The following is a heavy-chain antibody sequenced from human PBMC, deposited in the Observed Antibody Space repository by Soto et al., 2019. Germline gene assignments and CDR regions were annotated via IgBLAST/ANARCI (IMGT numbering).Heavy chain of an antibody. CDR1: GFTVSSNY. D-gene: IGHD2-15*01. Sequence: VQLVESGGGLIQPGGSLRLSCAASGFTVSSNYMSWVRQAPGKGLEWVAVISYDGSNKYYADSVKGRFTISRDNSKNTLYLQMNSLRAEDTAVYYCAKDRYCSGGSCYSDYWGQGTLVTVSS. V-gene: IGHV3-30*18. CDR2: ISYDGSNK. J-gene: IGHJ4*02. CDR3: AKDRYCSGGSCYSDY.